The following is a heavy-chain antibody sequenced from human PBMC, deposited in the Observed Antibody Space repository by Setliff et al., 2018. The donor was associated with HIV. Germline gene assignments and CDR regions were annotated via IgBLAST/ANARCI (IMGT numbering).Heavy chain of an antibody. V-gene: IGHV4-59*11. CDR3: ARDTYDFSTGPGPFDA. D-gene: IGHD3-16*01. CDR2: IYYTGTT. J-gene: IGHJ3*01. CDR1: GDSLSSHF. Sequence: SETLSLTCTVFGDSLSSHFWTWIRQPPGKGLERIGYIYYTGTTKYNPSLKSRVTISIDTSKNHFSLKLTSVTDADTAVYYCARDTYDFSTGPGPFDAWGQGTTVTVSS.